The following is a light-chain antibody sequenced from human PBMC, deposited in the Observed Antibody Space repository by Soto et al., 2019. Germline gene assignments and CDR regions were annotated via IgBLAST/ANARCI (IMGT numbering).Light chain of an antibody. V-gene: IGKV3-11*01. CDR3: QQRRNWPPLT. Sequence: EIVLTQSPATLSLSPGERATLSCRASQSVSSYLAWYQQKPGQAPRLLIYDASNRATGIPARFSGSGSGTDFTLTISSLEPEDFALYYCQQRRNWPPLTFGGGTKVQIK. CDR1: QSVSSY. J-gene: IGKJ4*01. CDR2: DAS.